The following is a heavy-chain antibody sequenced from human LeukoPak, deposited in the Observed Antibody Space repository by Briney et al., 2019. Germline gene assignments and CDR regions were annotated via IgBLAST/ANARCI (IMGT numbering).Heavy chain of an antibody. CDR1: GGSISSYY. Sequence: PSETLSLTCTVSGGSISSYYWSWIRQPPGKGLEWIGYIYYSGSTNYNPSLKSRVTISVDTSKNQFSLKLSSVTAADTAVYYCAGGGWELEMATMDWGQGTLVTVSS. V-gene: IGHV4-59*01. CDR3: AGGGWELEMATMD. J-gene: IGHJ4*02. CDR2: IYYSGST. D-gene: IGHD5-24*01.